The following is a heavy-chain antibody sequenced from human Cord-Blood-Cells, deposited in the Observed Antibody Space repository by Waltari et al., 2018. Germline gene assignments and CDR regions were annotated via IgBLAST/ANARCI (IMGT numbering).Heavy chain of an antibody. CDR2: INHSGST. J-gene: IGHJ3*02. V-gene: IGHV4-34*01. CDR1: GGSFSGYY. Sequence: QVQLQQWGAGLLKPSETLSLTCAVYGGSFSGYYWSWIRQPPGKGLEWIGEINHSGSTNYNPSLKSRVTISVDTSKNQFSLKLISVTAADTAVYYCARGRYYYGSGSYRAFDIWGQGTMVTDSS. CDR3: ARGRYYYGSGSYRAFDI. D-gene: IGHD3-10*01.